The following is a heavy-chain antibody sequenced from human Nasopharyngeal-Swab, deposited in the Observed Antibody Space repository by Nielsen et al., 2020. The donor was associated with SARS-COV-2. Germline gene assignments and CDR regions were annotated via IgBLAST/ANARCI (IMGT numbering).Heavy chain of an antibody. Sequence: VRQMPGKGLEWVAVIWYDGSNKYYADSVKGRFTISRDNSKNTLYLQMNSLRAEDTAVYYCARERGLVPAATPWFDPWGQGTLVTVSS. CDR2: IWYDGSNK. V-gene: IGHV3-33*01. D-gene: IGHD2-2*01. J-gene: IGHJ5*02. CDR3: ARERGLVPAATPWFDP.